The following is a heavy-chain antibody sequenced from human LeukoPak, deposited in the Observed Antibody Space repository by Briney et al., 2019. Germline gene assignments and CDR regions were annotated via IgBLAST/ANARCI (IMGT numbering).Heavy chain of an antibody. D-gene: IGHD6-13*01. CDR2: INPNSGGT. J-gene: IGHJ4*02. CDR3: ARGRGLLGYSSSWPFDY. V-gene: IGHV1-2*02. Sequence: GASVKVSCKASGYTFTGYYMHWVRQAPGQGLEWMGWINPNSGGTNYAQKFQGRVTMTRDTSISTAYMELSRLRSDDTAVYYCARGRGLLGYSSSWPFDYWGQGTLVTVSS. CDR1: GYTFTGYY.